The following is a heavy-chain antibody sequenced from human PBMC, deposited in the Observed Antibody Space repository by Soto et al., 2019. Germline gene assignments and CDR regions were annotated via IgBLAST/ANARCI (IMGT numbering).Heavy chain of an antibody. J-gene: IGHJ4*02. V-gene: IGHV3-11*01. CDR3: ARVHADGDY. Sequence: QVQLVESGGGLVKPGGSLILSCAASGFSFRAYYMSWFRQAPGKGLEWVSYMSSGGSAIYYAGSVKARFTLSRDDVKNSLYLQMNGLRAEDTAVYYCARVHADGDYWGQGTLVTGSS. CDR1: GFSFRAYY. D-gene: IGHD2-2*01. CDR2: MSSGGSAI.